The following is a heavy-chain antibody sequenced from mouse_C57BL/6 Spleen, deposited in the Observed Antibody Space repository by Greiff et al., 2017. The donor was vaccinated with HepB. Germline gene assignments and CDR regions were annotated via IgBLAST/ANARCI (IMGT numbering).Heavy chain of an antibody. V-gene: IGHV5-4*03. J-gene: IGHJ1*03. CDR2: ISDGGSYT. CDR1: GFTFSSYA. D-gene: IGHD1-1*01. Sequence: EVMLVESGGGLVKPGGSLKLSCAASGFTFSSYAMSWVRQTPEKRLEWVATISDGGSYTYYPDNVKGRFTISRDNAKNNLYLQMSHLKSEDTAMYYCARGGYYYGSSPWYFDVWGTGTTVTVSS. CDR3: ARGGYYYGSSPWYFDV.